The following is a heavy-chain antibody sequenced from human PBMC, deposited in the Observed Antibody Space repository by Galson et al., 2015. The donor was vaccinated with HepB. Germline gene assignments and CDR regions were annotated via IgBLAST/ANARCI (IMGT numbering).Heavy chain of an antibody. CDR1: GNTFTSYY. D-gene: IGHD3-9*01. CDR3: ATYYDILTGYYKPCYYYYYYGVDV. J-gene: IGHJ6*02. CDR2: INPSGTST. V-gene: IGHV1-46*03. Sequence: SVKVSCKASGNTFTSYYMHWVRQAPGQGLEWMGIINPSGTSTTYAQKFQGRVTMTRDTSTSTVYMELSSLRSEDTAVYYCATYYDILTGYYKPCYYYYYYGVDVWGQGTTVTVSS.